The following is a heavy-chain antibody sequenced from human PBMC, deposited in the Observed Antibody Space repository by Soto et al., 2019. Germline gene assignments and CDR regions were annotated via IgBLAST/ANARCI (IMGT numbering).Heavy chain of an antibody. Sequence: EVQLVESGGTLVQPGESLRLSCAASGFTISSYWMSWVRQAPGKGLEWVANIKQDGSERYYMGSVNGRFTISRDNAKNSLYLQMSSLTVEDTAVYYCARWHNGYDFRGQGTLVTISS. V-gene: IGHV3-7*01. CDR1: GFTISSYW. D-gene: IGHD5-12*01. J-gene: IGHJ4*02. CDR3: ARWHNGYDF. CDR2: IKQDGSER.